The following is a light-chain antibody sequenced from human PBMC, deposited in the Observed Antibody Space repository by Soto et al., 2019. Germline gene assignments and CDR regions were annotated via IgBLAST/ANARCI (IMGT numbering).Light chain of an antibody. CDR3: HQFGSSTPAFT. CDR1: QSVSTRY. Sequence: ESMLTQSPGTLSLSPGERATLSCRASQSVSTRYLAWYQQKPGQAPRLLIYGASIRATGVPDRFSGSGSGTDFTLTISRLEPEDFAVYYCHQFGSSTPAFTFGHGTKLE. V-gene: IGKV3-20*01. J-gene: IGKJ2*01. CDR2: GAS.